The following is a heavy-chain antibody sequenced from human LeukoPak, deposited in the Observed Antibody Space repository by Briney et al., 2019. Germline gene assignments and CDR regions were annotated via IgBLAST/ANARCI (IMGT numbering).Heavy chain of an antibody. Sequence: QPGGSLTLSCAASGFTFNNYAMSWVRQAPGKGLEWVSSISGSGDYTFYADSVKGRFTISRDNSKDTLYLQMNSLRVDDKAIYYCAKDRPNYYGTNGQYYTRNGDYWGQGTLVSVSS. CDR3: AKDRPNYYGTNGQYYTRNGDY. CDR1: GFTFNNYA. CDR2: ISGSGDYT. V-gene: IGHV3-23*01. J-gene: IGHJ4*02. D-gene: IGHD2-8*01.